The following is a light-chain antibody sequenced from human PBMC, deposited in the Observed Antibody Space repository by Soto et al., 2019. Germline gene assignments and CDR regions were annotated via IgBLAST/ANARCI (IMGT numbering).Light chain of an antibody. CDR1: QSVNSN. CDR2: GAS. J-gene: IGKJ4*01. V-gene: IGKV3-15*01. CDR3: QERTNWPLT. Sequence: EIVMAQTPATLSVSPGEIATLSCRASQSVNSNLAWYRQKPGQAPRLLIYGASTRATGIPARFSGSGSGTEFTLTISSLETEDFAVYYCQERTNWPLTFGGGTKVDIK.